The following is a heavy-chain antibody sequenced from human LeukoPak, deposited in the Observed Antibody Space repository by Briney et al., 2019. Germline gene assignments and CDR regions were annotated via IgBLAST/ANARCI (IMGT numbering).Heavy chain of an antibody. V-gene: IGHV4-39*01. CDR3: ARQGKWLRKYYFDY. Sequence: PSETLSLTCTVSGGSISSSRYYWGWIRQPPGKGLERIGSIYYSGSTYYNPSLKSRVTISVDTSKNQFSLKLSSVTAADTAVYYCARQGKWLRKYYFDYWGQGTLVTVSS. CDR2: IYYSGST. CDR1: GGSISSSRYY. J-gene: IGHJ4*02. D-gene: IGHD5-12*01.